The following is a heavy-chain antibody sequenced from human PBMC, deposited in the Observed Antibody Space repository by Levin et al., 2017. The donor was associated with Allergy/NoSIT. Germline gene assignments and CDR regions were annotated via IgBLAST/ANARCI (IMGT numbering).Heavy chain of an antibody. V-gene: IGHV4-39*01. J-gene: IGHJ4*02. CDR1: GGSISSSSYY. CDR2: IYYSGST. CDR3: ALTRFTYFDY. Sequence: SETLSLTCTVSGGSISSSSYYWGWIRQPPGKGLEWIGSIYYSGSTYYNPSLKSRVTISVDTSKNQFSLKLSSVTAADTAVYYCALTRFTYFDYWGQGTLVTVSS.